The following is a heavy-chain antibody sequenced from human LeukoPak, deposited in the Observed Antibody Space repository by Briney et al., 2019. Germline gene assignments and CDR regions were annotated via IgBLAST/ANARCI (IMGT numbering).Heavy chain of an antibody. J-gene: IGHJ3*02. CDR1: GFPFSNYW. CDR3: SRDIGDAFDI. V-gene: IGHV3-74*01. Sequence: GVSLRLSCAASGFPFSNYWMHWVRQAPGKGLVWVSRINSDGSSTSYADSVKGRFTISRDNAKNTLHLQMNSLRAEDTANYYCSRDIGDAFDIWGPGTMVTVSS. D-gene: IGHD2-15*01. CDR2: INSDGSST.